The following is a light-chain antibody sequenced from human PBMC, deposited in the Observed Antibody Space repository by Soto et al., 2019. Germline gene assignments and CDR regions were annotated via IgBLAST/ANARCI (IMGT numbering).Light chain of an antibody. V-gene: IGLV1-51*01. CDR2: DDD. CDR1: SSNIGNNY. CDR3: GAWDNSLGAVV. Sequence: QSVLTQPPSVSAAPGQKVTISCSGSSSNIGNNYVAWYQQFPGTAPKLLIYDDDKRPPGIPDRFSGSKSGTSATLGITGLQTGDEADYYCGAWDNSLGAVVFGGGTKLTVL. J-gene: IGLJ2*01.